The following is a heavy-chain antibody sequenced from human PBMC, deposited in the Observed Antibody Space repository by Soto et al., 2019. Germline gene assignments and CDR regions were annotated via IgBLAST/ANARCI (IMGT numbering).Heavy chain of an antibody. J-gene: IGHJ3*02. V-gene: IGHV4-59*08. CDR2: IYYSGST. Sequence: QVQLQESGPGLVKPSETLSLTCTVSGRSISSYYWSWIRQPPGKGLEWIGYIYYSGSTNYNPSRKGRVTIYVATSKNQIALKLSSVTAADASVYYCARRYGHAVDIWGQGTMVTVSS. D-gene: IGHD4-17*01. CDR1: GRSISSYY. CDR3: ARRYGHAVDI.